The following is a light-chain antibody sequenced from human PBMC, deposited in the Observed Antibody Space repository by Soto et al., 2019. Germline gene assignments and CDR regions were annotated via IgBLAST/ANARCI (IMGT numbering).Light chain of an antibody. J-gene: IGKJ4*01. V-gene: IGKV1-12*01. CDR1: HDISSW. Sequence: IQMTQSPSSVSASVGDRVTITCRASHDISSWLTWYQQKPGKAPKLLIYAASNLQSGVPSRFSGGGSGTDFTLTISSLQPEDFATYYCQQSNYLPLTFGGGTKVDIK. CDR3: QQSNYLPLT. CDR2: AAS.